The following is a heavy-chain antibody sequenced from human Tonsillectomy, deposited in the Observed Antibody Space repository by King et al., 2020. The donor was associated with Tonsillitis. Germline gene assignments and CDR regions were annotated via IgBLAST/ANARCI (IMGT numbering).Heavy chain of an antibody. V-gene: IGHV3-30*18. CDR2: ISYDGRNK. D-gene: IGHD3-3*01. J-gene: IGHJ4*02. CDR1: GFTFSSYG. Sequence: QLVQSGGGVVQPGRSLRLSCAASGFTFSSYGMHWVRQAPGKGLEWVAVISYDGRNKYYADSVKGRFTISRDNSKNTLYLQMNSLRAEDTAVYYCANGYDFWSGPDYFDYWGQGTLVTVSS. CDR3: ANGYDFWSGPDYFDY.